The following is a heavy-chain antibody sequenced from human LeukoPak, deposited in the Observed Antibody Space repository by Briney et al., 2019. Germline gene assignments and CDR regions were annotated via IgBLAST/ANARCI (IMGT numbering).Heavy chain of an antibody. V-gene: IGHV3-21*04. CDR3: ATSSSWYPYYFDY. J-gene: IGHJ4*02. CDR1: GFTFSSYS. CDR2: ISSSSSNI. D-gene: IGHD6-13*01. Sequence: GGSLRLSCAASGFTFSSYSMNWVRQAPGKGLEWVSSISSSSSNIYYADSVKGRFTISRDNSKNTLYLQMNSLRAEDTAVYYCATSSSWYPYYFDYWGQGTLVTVSS.